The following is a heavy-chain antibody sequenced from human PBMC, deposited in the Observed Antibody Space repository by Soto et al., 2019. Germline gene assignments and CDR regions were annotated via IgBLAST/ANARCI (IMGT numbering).Heavy chain of an antibody. D-gene: IGHD1-1*01. CDR1: GFTLSTYW. Sequence: GGSLRLSCEASGFTLSTYWMSWVRQAPGKGLEWVATIKQDGIDIYYVDSVRGRFTISRDNAGSSVYLQMSGLRAEDTAAYYCLRGCDGGNCPYHLAFWAKSTTVP. CDR3: LRGCDGGNCPYHLAF. CDR2: IKQDGIDI. J-gene: IGHJ6*03. V-gene: IGHV3-7*01.